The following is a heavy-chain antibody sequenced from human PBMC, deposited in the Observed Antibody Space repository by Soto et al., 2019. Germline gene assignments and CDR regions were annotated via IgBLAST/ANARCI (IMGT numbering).Heavy chain of an antibody. Sequence: GGSLRLSCTASGFTFGDYAMSWFRQAPGKGLEWVGFIRSKAYGGTTEYDASVKGRFTISRDDSKSIAYLQMNSLKTEDTAVYYCTRGRRYYDILTGYPARSYYFDYWGQGTLVTVSS. V-gene: IGHV3-49*03. J-gene: IGHJ4*02. CDR3: TRGRRYYDILTGYPARSYYFDY. D-gene: IGHD3-9*01. CDR1: GFTFGDYA. CDR2: IRSKAYGGTT.